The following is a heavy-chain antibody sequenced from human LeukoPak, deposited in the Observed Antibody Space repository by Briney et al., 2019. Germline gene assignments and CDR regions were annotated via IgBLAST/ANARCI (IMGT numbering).Heavy chain of an antibody. CDR3: ARDLPVTTPGYYYYYGMDV. D-gene: IGHD4-17*01. CDR1: GYTFTSYD. Sequence: GASVKVSCKASGYTFTSYDINWVRQATGQGLEWMGWMNPNSGNTGYAQKFQGRVTMTRNTSISTAYMELSSLRSEDTAVYYCARDLPVTTPGYYYYYGMDVWGQGTTVTVSS. V-gene: IGHV1-8*01. CDR2: MNPNSGNT. J-gene: IGHJ6*02.